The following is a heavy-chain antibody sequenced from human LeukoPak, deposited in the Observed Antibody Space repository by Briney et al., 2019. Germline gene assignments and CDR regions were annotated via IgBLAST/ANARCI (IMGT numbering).Heavy chain of an antibody. CDR2: ISYDRSNK. CDR1: GFTFNTYG. CDR3: AKEARRTRSCCYAFDI. Sequence: GGSLRLSCAASGFTFNTYGMHWVRQVPGKGLDWVAIISYDRSNKYYADSVRGRFTISSDNSKNTLYLQMNSLRAEDSAVYYCAKEARRTRSCCYAFDIWGQGTMVTVSS. J-gene: IGHJ3*02. D-gene: IGHD2-15*01. V-gene: IGHV3-30*18.